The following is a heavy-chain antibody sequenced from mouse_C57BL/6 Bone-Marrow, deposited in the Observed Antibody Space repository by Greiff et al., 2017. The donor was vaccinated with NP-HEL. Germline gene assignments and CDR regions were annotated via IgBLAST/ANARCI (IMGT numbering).Heavy chain of an antibody. V-gene: IGHV1-63*01. J-gene: IGHJ1*03. CDR3: ARWRLRRTHPSYWYFDV. D-gene: IGHD2-4*01. Sequence: QVQLKESGAELVRPGTSVKMSCKASGYTFTNYWIGWVKQRPGHGLEWIGDIYPGGGYTNYNEKLKGKATLTADKSTSTAYMQFSSLTSEDSAIYCCARWRLRRTHPSYWYFDVWGTGTTVTVSS. CDR2: IYPGGGYT. CDR1: GYTFTNYW.